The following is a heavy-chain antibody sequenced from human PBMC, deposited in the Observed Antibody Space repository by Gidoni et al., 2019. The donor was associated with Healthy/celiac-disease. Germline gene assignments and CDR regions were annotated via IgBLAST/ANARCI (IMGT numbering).Heavy chain of an antibody. CDR3: AREYSYGAASFDY. V-gene: IGHV3-33*01. CDR2: IWYDGSNK. D-gene: IGHD5-18*01. CDR1: GFTFSSYG. Sequence: QVQLVESGGGVVQPGRSLRLSCAASGFTFSSYGMHWVRQAPGKGREWVAVIWYDGSNKYYADSLKGRFTISRDNSKTTLYLQMNSLRAEDTAVYYCAREYSYGAASFDYWGQGTLVTVSS. J-gene: IGHJ4*02.